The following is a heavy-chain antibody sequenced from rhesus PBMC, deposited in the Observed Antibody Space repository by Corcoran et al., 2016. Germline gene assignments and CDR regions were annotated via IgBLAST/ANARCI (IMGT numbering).Heavy chain of an antibody. CDR1: GGSISDSYR. J-gene: IGHJ3*01. Sequence: QVQLQESGPGVVKPSETLSLTCAVSGGSISDSYRWSWIRQPPGKGLEWIGYIYGSSTSTNYNPSLKSRVTISKDTSKNQFSLKLSSVTAADTAVYYCARESWAVDFWGQGLRVTVSS. CDR3: ARESWAVDF. V-gene: IGHV4S10*01. CDR2: IYGSSTST.